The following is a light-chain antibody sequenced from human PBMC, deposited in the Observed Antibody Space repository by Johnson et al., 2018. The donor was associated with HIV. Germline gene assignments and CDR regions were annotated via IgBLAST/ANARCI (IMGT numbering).Light chain of an antibody. CDR3: GTWDSSLSVAYV. V-gene: IGLV1-51*01. Sequence: QSVLTQPPSVSAAPGQKVTISCSGSSSNIGNNYVSWYQQLPGTDPKLLIYDNNKRPSGIPDRFSGSKSGTSATLGITGHQTGDEADYYCGTWDSSLSVAYVFATGTKVTVL. CDR2: DNN. J-gene: IGLJ1*01. CDR1: SSNIGNNY.